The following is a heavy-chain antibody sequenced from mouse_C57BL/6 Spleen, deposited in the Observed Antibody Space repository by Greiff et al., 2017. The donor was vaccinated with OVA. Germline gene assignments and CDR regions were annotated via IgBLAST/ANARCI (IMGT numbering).Heavy chain of an antibody. V-gene: IGHV3-6*01. D-gene: IGHD3-2*01. CDR1: GYSITSGYY. Sequence: VQLKESGPGLVKPSQSLSLTCSVTGYSITSGYYWNWIRQFPGNKLEWMGYISYDGSNNYNPSLKNRISITRDTSKNQFFLKLNSVTTEDTATYYCARTARYAMDYWGQGTSVTVSS. J-gene: IGHJ4*01. CDR2: ISYDGSN. CDR3: ARTARYAMDY.